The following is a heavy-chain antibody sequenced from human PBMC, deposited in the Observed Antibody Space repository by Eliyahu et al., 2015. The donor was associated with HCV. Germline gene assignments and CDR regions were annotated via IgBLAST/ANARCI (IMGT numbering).Heavy chain of an antibody. CDR2: IYYSGST. Sequence: QVQLQESGPGLVKPSETLSLTCTVSGGSISSYYWSWIRQPPGKGLEWIGYIYYSGSTNYNPSLKSRVTISVDTSKNQFSLKLSSVTAADTAVYYCARYYGGKPNLFDYWGQGTLVTVSS. CDR3: ARYYGGKPNLFDY. J-gene: IGHJ4*02. D-gene: IGHD4-23*01. V-gene: IGHV4-59*01. CDR1: GGSISSYY.